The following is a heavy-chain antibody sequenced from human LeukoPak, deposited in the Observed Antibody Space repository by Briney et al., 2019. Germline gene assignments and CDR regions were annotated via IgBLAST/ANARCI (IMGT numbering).Heavy chain of an antibody. V-gene: IGHV1-69*06. CDR3: AREGEYYSESGNLVDASDV. D-gene: IGHD3-10*01. Sequence: SVKVSCKASGGTFTHYVISWVRQAPGQGLEWMGGIAPISGTPLYSQRFQGRVTISADTSTSTAYMEMSSVTSEDTAVYYCAREGEYYSESGNLVDASDVWGQGTMVIVSA. CDR1: GGTFTHYV. J-gene: IGHJ3*01. CDR2: IAPISGTP.